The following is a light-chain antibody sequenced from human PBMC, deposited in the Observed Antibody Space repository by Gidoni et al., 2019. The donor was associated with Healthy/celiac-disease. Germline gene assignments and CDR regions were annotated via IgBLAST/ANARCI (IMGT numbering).Light chain of an antibody. Sequence: EIVLTQSPGTLSLSPGERATLSCRASQSVSSSYLAWYQQKPGQAPRLLIYGASSRATGIPDRFSGSGSGTDFTLTIRRLEPEDFAVYYCQQYCSSLAVTFGQGTRLEIK. J-gene: IGKJ5*01. CDR3: QQYCSSLAVT. CDR1: QSVSSSY. V-gene: IGKV3-20*01. CDR2: GAS.